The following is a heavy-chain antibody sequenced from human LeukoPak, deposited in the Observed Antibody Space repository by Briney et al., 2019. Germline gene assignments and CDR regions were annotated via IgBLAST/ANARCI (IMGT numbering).Heavy chain of an antibody. D-gene: IGHD1-26*01. CDR3: ARDKRVGATLLDY. Sequence: GGSLRLSCAASGFTFSSYWMHWVRQAPGKGLEWVANIKQDGSEAYYVDSVKGRFSISRDNAKNSLFLQMNSLRVEDTAVYFCARDKRVGATLLDYWGQGTLVTVSS. J-gene: IGHJ4*02. CDR1: GFTFSSYW. CDR2: IKQDGSEA. V-gene: IGHV3-7*01.